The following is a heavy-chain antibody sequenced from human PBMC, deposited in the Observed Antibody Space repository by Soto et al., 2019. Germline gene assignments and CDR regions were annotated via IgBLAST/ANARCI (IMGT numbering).Heavy chain of an antibody. V-gene: IGHV4-31*03. Sequence: SETLSLTCTVSGGSISSGGYYWSWIRQHPGKGLEWIGYIYYSGSTYYSPSLKSRVTISVDTSKNQFSLKLSSVTAADTAVYYCARDGLRSTYYYYGMDVWGQGTTVTVSS. D-gene: IGHD4-17*01. J-gene: IGHJ6*02. CDR1: GGSISSGGYY. CDR2: IYYSGST. CDR3: ARDGLRSTYYYYGMDV.